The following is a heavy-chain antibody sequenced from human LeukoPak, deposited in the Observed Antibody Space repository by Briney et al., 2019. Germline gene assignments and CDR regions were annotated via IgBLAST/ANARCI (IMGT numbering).Heavy chain of an antibody. Sequence: GGSLRLSCASSGFNFGAYWMSWVRQAPGKGLEWVATIKQDESEKYYVDSVKGRFTISRDNAKNSLYLQMNSLRAEDTAVYYCARPYSISWELDSWGQGTLVTVSS. CDR3: ARPYSISWELDS. CDR2: IKQDESEK. CDR1: GFNFGAYW. V-gene: IGHV3-7*01. J-gene: IGHJ5*01. D-gene: IGHD6-13*01.